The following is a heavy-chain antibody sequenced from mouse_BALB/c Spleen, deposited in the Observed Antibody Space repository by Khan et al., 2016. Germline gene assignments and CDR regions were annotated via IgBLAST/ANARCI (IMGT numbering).Heavy chain of an antibody. CDR3: VRENFDY. CDR2: IWTGGGT. V-gene: IGHV2-9-2*01. CDR1: GFSLTSSD. Sequence: QVQLKESGPGQVAPSQSLSITCTVSGFSLTSSDISWIRQTPGKGLEWLGIIWTGGGTNYNSAFMSRLSISKDNSKSQVFLKMNSLQTDDTAIYYCVRENFDYWGQGTTLTASS. J-gene: IGHJ2*01.